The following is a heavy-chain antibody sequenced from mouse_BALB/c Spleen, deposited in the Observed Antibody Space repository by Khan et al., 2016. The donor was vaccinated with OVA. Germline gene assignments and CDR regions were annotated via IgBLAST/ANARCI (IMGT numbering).Heavy chain of an antibody. D-gene: IGHD2-4*01. CDR1: GFSLSNYG. Sequence: QVQLKESGPGLVAPSQSLSITCTVSGFSLSNYGVHWVRQPPGKGLEWLGVIWTGGITNYNSALMSRLSISKDNSKSQVFLKMNRLQTDDTAIYYCARSYDYDVGGFADWGQGTLGTVSA. CDR3: ARSYDYDVGGFAD. CDR2: IWTGGIT. J-gene: IGHJ3*01. V-gene: IGHV2-9*02.